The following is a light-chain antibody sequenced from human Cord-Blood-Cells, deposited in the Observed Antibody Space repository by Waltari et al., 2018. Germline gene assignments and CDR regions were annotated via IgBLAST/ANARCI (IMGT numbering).Light chain of an antibody. CDR3: LLSYSGARFWV. CDR1: TGAVTSGHY. Sequence: QAVVTQDPSLTVSPGGTVSLSCGSSTGAVTSGHYPYCFQQKPGQAPRTLIYDTSNKHSWTPARFSGSLLGGKAALTLSGAQPEDEAEYYCLLSYSGARFWVFGGGTKLTVL. CDR2: DTS. J-gene: IGLJ3*02. V-gene: IGLV7-46*01.